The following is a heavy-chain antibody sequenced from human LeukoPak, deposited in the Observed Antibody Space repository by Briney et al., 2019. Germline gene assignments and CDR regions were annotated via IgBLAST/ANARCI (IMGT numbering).Heavy chain of an antibody. CDR2: IYPGDSDT. CDR3: ARLKGWNDYADYDAFDI. D-gene: IGHD4-17*01. CDR1: GYSFTSYW. Sequence: GESLKISCKGSGYSFTSYWIGWVRQMPGKGLEWMGIIYPGDSDTRYSPSFQGQVTISADKSISTAYLQWSSLKASDTAMYYCARLKGWNDYADYDAFDIWGQGTMVAVSS. V-gene: IGHV5-51*01. J-gene: IGHJ3*02.